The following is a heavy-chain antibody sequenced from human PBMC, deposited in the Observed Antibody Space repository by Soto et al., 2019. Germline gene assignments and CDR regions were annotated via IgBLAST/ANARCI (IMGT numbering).Heavy chain of an antibody. Sequence: SVKVSCKASGGTFSSYAISWVRQAPGQGLEWMGGIIPIFGTANYAQKFQGRVTITADESTSTAYMELSSLRSEDTAVYYCARASLGPLSYGDYGYYYYGMDVWGQGTTVTVSS. V-gene: IGHV1-69*13. J-gene: IGHJ6*02. CDR3: ARASLGPLSYGDYGYYYYGMDV. CDR1: GGTFSSYA. CDR2: IIPIFGTA. D-gene: IGHD4-17*01.